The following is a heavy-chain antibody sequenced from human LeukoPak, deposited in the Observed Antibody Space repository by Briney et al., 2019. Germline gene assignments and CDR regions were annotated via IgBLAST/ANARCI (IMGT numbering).Heavy chain of an antibody. CDR3: AKDTVAAVAVPY. Sequence: GGSLRLSCAASGFTFSSYAMSWVRQAPGKGVEWVSAISGRGGVTYYADSVKGRFTISRDNSKNTLYLQMNSLRAEDTAVYYCAKDTVAAVAVPYWGQGTLVTVSS. CDR1: GFTFSSYA. J-gene: IGHJ4*02. D-gene: IGHD6-19*01. V-gene: IGHV3-23*01. CDR2: ISGRGGVT.